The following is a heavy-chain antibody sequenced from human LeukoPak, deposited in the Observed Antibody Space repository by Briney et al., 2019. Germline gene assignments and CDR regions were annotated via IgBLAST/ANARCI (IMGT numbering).Heavy chain of an antibody. CDR1: GFTFSIYN. D-gene: IGHD3-22*01. CDR2: TSRSSSTI. CDR3: ARDYYDGSGSYYGDAFDI. J-gene: IGHJ3*02. V-gene: IGHV3-48*01. Sequence: HAGGSLRLSCAASGFTFSIYNMNWVRQAPGKGLEWVSYTSRSSSTIYYADSVKGRFTISRDNAKNSLYLQMNSLRAEDTAEYYCARDYYDGSGSYYGDAFDIWGQGTMVTVSS.